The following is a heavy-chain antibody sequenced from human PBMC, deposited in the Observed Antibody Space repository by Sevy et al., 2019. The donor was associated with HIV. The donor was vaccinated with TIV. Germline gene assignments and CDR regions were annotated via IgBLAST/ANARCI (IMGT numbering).Heavy chain of an antibody. D-gene: IGHD4-17*01. J-gene: IGHJ6*02. V-gene: IGHV1-2*02. CDR1: RYTFTDYY. CDR3: GRLTTMPTSDEYGMYV. Sequence: ASVKVSCKASRYTFTDYYVHWVRQAPGQGLEWMGWINPNDGVTKYAQRFQGRFTMTRDTSISTAYMELNRLTPDDTAVYYCGRLTTMPTSDEYGMYVWGQGTTVTVSS. CDR2: INPNDGVT.